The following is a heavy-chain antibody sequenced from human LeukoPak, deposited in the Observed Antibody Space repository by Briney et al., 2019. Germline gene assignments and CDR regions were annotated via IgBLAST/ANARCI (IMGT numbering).Heavy chain of an antibody. J-gene: IGHJ4*02. D-gene: IGHD3-10*01. CDR2: ISFDGSNK. V-gene: IGHV3-30-3*01. CDR1: GFTFSNYA. CDR3: ARDPILVRGYFDY. Sequence: GGSLRLSCAVSGFTFSNYAIHWVRQAPGKGLEWVALISFDGSNKYYADSVKGRFTISRDNSENTLHLQMNSLRPEDTAIYYCARDPILVRGYFDYWGQGTLVTVSS.